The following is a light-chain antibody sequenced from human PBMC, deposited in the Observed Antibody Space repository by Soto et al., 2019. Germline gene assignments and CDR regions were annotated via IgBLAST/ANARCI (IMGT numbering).Light chain of an antibody. CDR1: SXDVGSYNL. CDR3: CSYAGSSTYV. Sequence: QSALTQPASVSGSPGQSITISCTGTSXDVGSYNLVSWYQQHPGKAPKLMIYEVSKRPSGVSNRFSGSKSGNTASLTISGLQAEDEADYYCCSYAGSSTYVFGTGTKLTVL. J-gene: IGLJ1*01. CDR2: EVS. V-gene: IGLV2-23*02.